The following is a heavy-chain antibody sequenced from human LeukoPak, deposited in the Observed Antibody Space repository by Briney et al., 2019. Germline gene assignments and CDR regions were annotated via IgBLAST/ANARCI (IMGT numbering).Heavy chain of an antibody. CDR2: ISGSGGST. V-gene: IGHV3-23*01. CDR3: AKDRPINYDILTGPGGY. J-gene: IGHJ4*02. D-gene: IGHD3-9*01. Sequence: PGGSLRLSCAASGFTFSSYAMSWVRQAPGKGLEWVSAISGSGGSTYYADSVKGRFTISRDNSKNTLYLQMNSLRAEDTAVYYCAKDRPINYDILTGPGGYWGQGTLVTVSS. CDR1: GFTFSSYA.